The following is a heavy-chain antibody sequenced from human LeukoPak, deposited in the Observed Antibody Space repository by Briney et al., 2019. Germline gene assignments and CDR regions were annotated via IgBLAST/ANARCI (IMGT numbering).Heavy chain of an antibody. CDR2: ISPNGDVT. J-gene: IGHJ4*02. CDR1: GYTFSAYY. V-gene: IGHV1-2*02. Sequence: DSVKVSCKASGYTFSAYYMHWVRQAPGQGLEWMAWISPNGDVTHYAQNFQGRVTMTRDTSITTAYMELSSLRSDDTAVYYCVREYSSSNFDYWGQGTLVTVSS. D-gene: IGHD6-6*01. CDR3: VREYSSSNFDY.